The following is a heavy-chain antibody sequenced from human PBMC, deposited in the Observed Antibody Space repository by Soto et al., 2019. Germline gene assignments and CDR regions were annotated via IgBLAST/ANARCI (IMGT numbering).Heavy chain of an antibody. CDR3: TRSAVGATAWFAP. J-gene: IGHJ5*02. CDR1: GGTFSSYA. D-gene: IGHD1-26*01. Sequence: APVKSSCKASGGTFSSYAVSWVRPAAVQGLEWMGGIIPIFGTASYAQKFQGRFTVTADKSTSTAYMELSSLRSEDTAVYYCTRSAVGATAWFAPWGQGTLVTVSS. CDR2: IIPIFGTA. V-gene: IGHV1-69*06.